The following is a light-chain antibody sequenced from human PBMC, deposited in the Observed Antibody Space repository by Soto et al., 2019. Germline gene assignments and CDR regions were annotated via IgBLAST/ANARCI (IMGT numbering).Light chain of an antibody. CDR2: AAS. J-gene: IGKJ5*01. CDR3: QQTNSFPSIS. CDR1: QSVSNW. V-gene: IGKV1-12*02. Sequence: DIQMTQSPSSVSASVGDRVTITCRASQSVSNWLAWYQQKRGKAPKLLIYAASRLQSGVPSRFNDSGSGTDFTLTISSLQPEDFATYYCQQTNSFPSISFGQGTRLEIK.